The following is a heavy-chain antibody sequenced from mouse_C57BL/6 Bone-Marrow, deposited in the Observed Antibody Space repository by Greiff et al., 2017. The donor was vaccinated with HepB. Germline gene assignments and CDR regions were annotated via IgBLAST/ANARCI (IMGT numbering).Heavy chain of an antibody. J-gene: IGHJ1*03. CDR2: IYPGDGDT. V-gene: IGHV1-80*01. CDR1: GYAFSSYW. D-gene: IGHD2-3*01. Sequence: VKLQESGAELVKPGASVKISCKASGYAFSSYWMNWVKQRPGKGLEWIGQIYPGDGDTNYNGKFKGKATLTADKSSSTAYMQLSSLTAEDSAVYFCAREKDGYSYFDVWGTGTTVTVSS. CDR3: AREKDGYSYFDV.